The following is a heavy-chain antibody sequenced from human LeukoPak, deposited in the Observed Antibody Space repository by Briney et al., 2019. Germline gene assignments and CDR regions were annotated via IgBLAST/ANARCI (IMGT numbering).Heavy chain of an antibody. Sequence: GRSLRLSCAASGFTFSSYSMHWVRQAPGKGLEWVAVISYDGSNKYYADSVKGRFTISRDNSKNPLYLQMNSLRAEDTAVYYCARDPDYYDSSGYYSGAFDIWGQGTMVTV. CDR2: ISYDGSNK. CDR1: GFTFSSYS. D-gene: IGHD3-22*01. J-gene: IGHJ3*02. CDR3: ARDPDYYDSSGYYSGAFDI. V-gene: IGHV3-30-3*01.